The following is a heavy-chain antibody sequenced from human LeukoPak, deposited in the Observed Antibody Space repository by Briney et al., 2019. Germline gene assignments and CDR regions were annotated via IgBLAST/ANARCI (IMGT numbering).Heavy chain of an antibody. Sequence: GGSLRLSCAASGFTFSSYTMNWVRLAPGKGLEWVSSISRSNIYKYYADSVKGRFTISRDNAKNSLYLQMNSLRAEDTAVYYCARLRTVERFDYWGQGTLVTVSS. CDR2: ISRSNIYK. V-gene: IGHV3-21*01. CDR3: ARLRTVERFDY. D-gene: IGHD4-23*01. CDR1: GFTFSSYT. J-gene: IGHJ4*02.